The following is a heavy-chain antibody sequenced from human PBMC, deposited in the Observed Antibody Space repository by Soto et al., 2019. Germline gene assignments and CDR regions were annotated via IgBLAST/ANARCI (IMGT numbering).Heavy chain of an antibody. Sequence: EVQLLESGGGLVQPGGSLRLSCAASGFTFSSYAMSWVRQAPGKGLEWVSAISGSGGSTYYADSVKGRFTISRDNSKSTRYLKMNSLRAEDTAVYYCAKDLSRGENWFDPWGQGTLVTVSS. CDR1: GFTFSSYA. J-gene: IGHJ5*02. D-gene: IGHD3-9*01. CDR2: ISGSGGST. V-gene: IGHV3-23*01. CDR3: AKDLSRGENWFDP.